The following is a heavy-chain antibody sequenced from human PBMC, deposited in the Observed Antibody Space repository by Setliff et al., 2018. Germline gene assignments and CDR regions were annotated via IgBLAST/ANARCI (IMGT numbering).Heavy chain of an antibody. CDR3: IRTPCSSSRCLSQLDY. CDR2: FRDKASGYTT. Sequence: PGGSLRLSCAASGFSLSDHFVDWVRQAPGKGLEWVGRFRDKASGYTTEYAASVKGRFTISRDDSKNSRDLQMSSLKTEDTAVYYCIRTPCSSSRCLSQLDYWSQGALVTVSS. D-gene: IGHD2-2*01. CDR1: GFSLSDHF. V-gene: IGHV3-72*01. J-gene: IGHJ4*02.